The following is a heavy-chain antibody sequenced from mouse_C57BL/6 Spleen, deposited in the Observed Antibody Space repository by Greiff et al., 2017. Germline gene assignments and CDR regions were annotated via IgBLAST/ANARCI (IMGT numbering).Heavy chain of an antibody. CDR1: GYTFTSYW. D-gene: IGHD1-1*01. CDR3: ARTPLTTVVAPGFAY. V-gene: IGHV1-55*01. J-gene: IGHJ3*01. Sequence: QVQLQQPGAELVKPGASVKMSCKASGYTFTSYWITWVKQRPGQGLEWIGDIYPGSGSTNYNEKFKSKATLTVDTSSSTAYMQLSSLTSEDSAVYYCARTPLTTVVAPGFAYWGQGTLVTVSA. CDR2: IYPGSGST.